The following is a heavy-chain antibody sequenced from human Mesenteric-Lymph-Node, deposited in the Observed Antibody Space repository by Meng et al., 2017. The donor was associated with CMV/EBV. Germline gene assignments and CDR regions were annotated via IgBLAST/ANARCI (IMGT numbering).Heavy chain of an antibody. V-gene: IGHV3-30-3*01. CDR1: GFTFRSFG. CDR2: ISYDETNK. D-gene: IGHD2-2*01. J-gene: IGHJ4*02. Sequence: GESLKISCAASGFTFRSFGMHWVRQAPGKGLEWVAVISYDETNKNYGDSVKGRFTISRDNSRNTLYLQMNSLKAEDTALYYCAKDGSDCSSTSCYIIDYWGQGTLVTVSS. CDR3: AKDGSDCSSTSCYIIDY.